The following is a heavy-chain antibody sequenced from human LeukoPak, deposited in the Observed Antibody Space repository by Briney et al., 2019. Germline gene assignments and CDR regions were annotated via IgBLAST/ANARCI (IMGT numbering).Heavy chain of an antibody. D-gene: IGHD3-10*01. Sequence: SETLSLTCTVSGGFISGSSYYWGWIRQPPGKGLEWIGSIYYSGSPYYNPSLKSRVTISVDTSKKQFSLKLSSVTAADTAVYYCARHVGFITMVRGVINNNWFDPWGQGTLVTVSS. CDR3: ARHVGFITMVRGVINNNWFDP. CDR1: GGFISGSSYY. V-gene: IGHV4-39*01. J-gene: IGHJ5*02. CDR2: IYYSGSP.